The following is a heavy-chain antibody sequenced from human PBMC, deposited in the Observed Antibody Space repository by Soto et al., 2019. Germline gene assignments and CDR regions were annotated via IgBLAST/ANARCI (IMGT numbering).Heavy chain of an antibody. Sequence: QVQLVQSGAEVKKPGSSVKVSCKASGGTFSSYAISWVRQAPGQGLEWMGGIIPIFGTANYAQKFQGRVTITADESMSTAYMELSSLRSEDTAVYYCARPSGDYVWGSYRSNAFDIWGQGTMVTVSS. CDR2: IIPIFGTA. CDR1: GGTFSSYA. CDR3: ARPSGDYVWGSYRSNAFDI. J-gene: IGHJ3*02. V-gene: IGHV1-69*01. D-gene: IGHD3-16*02.